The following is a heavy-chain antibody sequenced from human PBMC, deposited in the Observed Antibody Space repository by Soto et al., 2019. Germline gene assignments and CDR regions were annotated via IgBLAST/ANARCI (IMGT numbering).Heavy chain of an antibody. J-gene: IGHJ4*02. CDR1: GGSISSAGYY. D-gene: IGHD5-18*01. CDR3: ARGRGYSYGPYYFGY. CDR2: IYYSGTT. Sequence: SETISLTCTASGGSISSAGYYLRWFRQLPGKGLEWIGDIYYSGTTYHNPSLRSRLTISGDASKNQFSLKLSSVTDADTALYYCARGRGYSYGPYYFGYWGEGTLVTVSS. V-gene: IGHV4-31*03.